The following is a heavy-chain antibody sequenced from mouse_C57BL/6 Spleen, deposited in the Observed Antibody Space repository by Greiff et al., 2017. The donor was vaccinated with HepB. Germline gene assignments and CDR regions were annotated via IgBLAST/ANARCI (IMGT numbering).Heavy chain of an antibody. J-gene: IGHJ2*01. CDR2: ISSGGDYI. CDR1: GFTFSSYA. Sequence: EVKVVESGEGLVKPGGSLKLSCAASGFTFSSYAMSWVRQTPEKRLEWVAYISSGGDYIYYADTVKGRFTISRDNARNTLYLQMSSLKSEDTAMYYCTRLWDGDFDYWGQGTTLTVSS. V-gene: IGHV5-9-1*02. D-gene: IGHD4-1*01. CDR3: TRLWDGDFDY.